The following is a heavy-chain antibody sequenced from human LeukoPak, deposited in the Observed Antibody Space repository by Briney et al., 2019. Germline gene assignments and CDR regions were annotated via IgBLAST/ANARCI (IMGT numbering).Heavy chain of an antibody. CDR1: GFTFSSYA. CDR3: ARDVAARTADGMDV. Sequence: GGSLRLSCAASGFTFSSYAMHWVRQAPGKGLEWVAVISYDGSNKYYADSVKGRFTISRDNSKNTLYLQMNSLRAEDTAVYYCARDVAARTADGMDVRGQGTTVTVSS. D-gene: IGHD6-6*01. V-gene: IGHV3-30-3*01. J-gene: IGHJ6*02. CDR2: ISYDGSNK.